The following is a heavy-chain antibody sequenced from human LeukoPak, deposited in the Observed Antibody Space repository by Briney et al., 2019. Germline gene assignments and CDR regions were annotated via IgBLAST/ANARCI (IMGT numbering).Heavy chain of an antibody. J-gene: IGHJ1*01. V-gene: IGHV3-21*01. CDR3: ARGLGNYYDNSGYVYFQH. D-gene: IGHD3-22*01. CDR1: GFTFSNYN. CDR2: ISGSSTYI. Sequence: PGGSLRLSCAASGFTFSNYNMHWVRQAPGKGLEWVSSISGSSTYIYYADSVKGRFTISRDNAKNSLYLQMNSLRAEDTAVYYCARGLGNYYDNSGYVYFQHWGQGTLVTVSS.